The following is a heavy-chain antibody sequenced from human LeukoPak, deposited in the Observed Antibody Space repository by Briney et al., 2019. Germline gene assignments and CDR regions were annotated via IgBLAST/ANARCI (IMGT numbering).Heavy chain of an antibody. V-gene: IGHV4-39*01. CDR2: IYYSGST. CDR3: ARLSAFDI. Sequence: SETLSLTCTVSGGSISSSSYYWGWIRQPPGKGLEWIGSIYYSGSTYYNPSLKSRVTISVDTSKNQFSLKLSSVTAADTAAYYCARLSAFDIWGQGTMVTVSS. J-gene: IGHJ3*02. CDR1: GGSISSSSYY.